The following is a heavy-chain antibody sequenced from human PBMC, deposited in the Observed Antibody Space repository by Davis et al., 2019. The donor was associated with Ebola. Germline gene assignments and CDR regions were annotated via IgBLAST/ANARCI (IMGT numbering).Heavy chain of an antibody. V-gene: IGHV1-69*04. Sequence: SVKVSCKASGGTFSSYAISWVRQAPGQGLEWMGRIIPILGIANYAQKFQGRVTITADKSTSTAYMELSSLRSEDTAVYYCASDYYYDSSGYLHYFDYWGQGTLVTVSS. CDR2: IIPILGIA. J-gene: IGHJ4*02. CDR3: ASDYYYDSSGYLHYFDY. CDR1: GGTFSSYA. D-gene: IGHD3-22*01.